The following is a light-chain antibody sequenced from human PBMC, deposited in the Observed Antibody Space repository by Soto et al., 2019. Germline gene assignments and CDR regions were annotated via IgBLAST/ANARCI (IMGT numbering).Light chain of an antibody. CDR2: SSS. CDR1: QSISSW. Sequence: DIQMTQSPSTLSASVGDRVTITCRASQSISSWLAWYQQMPGKAPNLLIYSSSTLQSGVPSRFSGSGSGTDFTLTISSLQPEDFATYYCQQSFSSRWTFGQGTKVDI. V-gene: IGKV1-39*01. CDR3: QQSFSSRWT. J-gene: IGKJ1*01.